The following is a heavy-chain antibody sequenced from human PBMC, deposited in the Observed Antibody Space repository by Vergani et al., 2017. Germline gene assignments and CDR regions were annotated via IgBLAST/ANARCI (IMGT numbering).Heavy chain of an antibody. D-gene: IGHD3-22*01. CDR1: GYTFTSYY. CDR2: INPSGGST. CDR3: ARASSIITMIVVVPLFYGMDV. Sequence: QVQLVQSGAEVKKPGASVKVSCKASGYTFTSYYMHWVRQAPGQWLEWMGIINPSGGSTSYAQKFQGRVTMTRDTSTSTVYMELSSLRSEDTAVYYCARASSIITMIVVVPLFYGMDVWGQGTTVTVSS. V-gene: IGHV1-46*03. J-gene: IGHJ6*02.